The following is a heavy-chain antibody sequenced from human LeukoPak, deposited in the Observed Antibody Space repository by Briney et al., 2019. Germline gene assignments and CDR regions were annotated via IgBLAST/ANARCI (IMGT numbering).Heavy chain of an antibody. D-gene: IGHD1-1*01. CDR1: GYTFTSYA. CDR2: IYCSDDST. Sequence: ASVKVSCKASGYTFTSYAMNWVRQAPGQGLEWMGSIYCSDDSTIYAQNFQGRVTITSDTSTSTVYMDLSSLRSEDTAVYYCARDWKLTYWGQGTLVTVSS. CDR3: ARDWKLTY. V-gene: IGHV1-46*01. J-gene: IGHJ4*02.